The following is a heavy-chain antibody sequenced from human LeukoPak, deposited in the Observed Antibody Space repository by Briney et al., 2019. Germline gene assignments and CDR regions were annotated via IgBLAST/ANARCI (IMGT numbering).Heavy chain of an antibody. CDR1: GFTFSTYG. J-gene: IGHJ5*02. V-gene: IGHV3-23*01. CDR2: TRESSGST. D-gene: IGHD5-24*01. CDR3: AKDVDGYNSWFDP. Sequence: GGSLRLSCAASGFTFSTYGMSWVRQAPGKGLEWVPSTRESSGSTHYADSVKGRFTISRDDSKNTLYLQMNSLRAEDTAVYYCAKDVDGYNSWFDPWGQGTLVTVSS.